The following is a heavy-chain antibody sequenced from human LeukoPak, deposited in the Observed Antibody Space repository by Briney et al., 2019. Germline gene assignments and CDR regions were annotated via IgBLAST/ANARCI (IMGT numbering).Heavy chain of an antibody. CDR1: GFRFSSYA. J-gene: IGHJ1*01. CDR3: ARAPPGYFQH. Sequence: GGSLRLSCAASGFRFSSYAMSWVRQAPGKGLEWVSAISGSGVSTYYADSVKGRFTISRDNAKNSLYLQMNSLRAEDTAVYYCARAPPGYFQHGGQGTLVTVSS. V-gene: IGHV3-23*01. CDR2: ISGSGVST.